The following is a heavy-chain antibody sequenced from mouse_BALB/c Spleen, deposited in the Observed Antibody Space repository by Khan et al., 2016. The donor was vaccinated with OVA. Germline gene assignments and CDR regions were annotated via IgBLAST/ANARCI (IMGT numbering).Heavy chain of an antibody. CDR1: GYTFTDFY. CDR2: ISPGSGDT. V-gene: IGHV1-77*01. CDR3: ARRNYFGYTFAY. J-gene: IGHJ3*01. D-gene: IGHD1-2*01. Sequence: QVQLQQSGAELARPGASVKLSCKASGYTFTDFYINWVKQRTGQGLEWIGEISPGSGDTFYNERFKDMATLTADKSSNTAYMQLSSLTSEASAVYFCARRNYFGYTFAYWGQGTLVTVSA.